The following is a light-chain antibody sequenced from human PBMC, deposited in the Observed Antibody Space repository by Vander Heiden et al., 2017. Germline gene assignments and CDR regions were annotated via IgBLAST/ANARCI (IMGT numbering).Light chain of an antibody. CDR1: QSISSW. J-gene: IGKJ4*01. Sequence: DIQMTQSPSTLSASVGDRVTIPCRASQSISSWLAWYQQKPGKAPKLLIYKASSLESGVPSRLSGSGSGTEFTLTISSLQPDDFATYYCQQYNSYPLTFGGGTKVEIK. CDR3: QQYNSYPLT. V-gene: IGKV1-5*03. CDR2: KAS.